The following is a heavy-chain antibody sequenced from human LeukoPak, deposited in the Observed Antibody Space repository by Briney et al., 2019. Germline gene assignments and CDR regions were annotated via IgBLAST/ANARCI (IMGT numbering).Heavy chain of an antibody. Sequence: PGGSLRLSCAASGFTFDDYAMHWVRQAPGKGLEWVSGISWNSGSIGYADSVKGRFTISRDNAKNSLYLQMNSLRAEDTALYYCAKDAYGSGYNWFDPWGQGTLVTVSS. CDR2: ISWNSGSI. CDR3: AKDAYGSGYNWFDP. V-gene: IGHV3-9*01. D-gene: IGHD6-19*01. J-gene: IGHJ5*02. CDR1: GFTFDDYA.